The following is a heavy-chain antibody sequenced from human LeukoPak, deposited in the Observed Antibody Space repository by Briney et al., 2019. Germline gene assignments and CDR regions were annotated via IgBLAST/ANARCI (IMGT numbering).Heavy chain of an antibody. CDR1: GFTFSSYA. CDR2: ISGSGGST. V-gene: IGHV3-23*01. J-gene: IGHJ4*02. CDR3: AKQGVEEWLVRTGVFDY. D-gene: IGHD6-19*01. Sequence: GGSLRLSCAASGFTFSSYAMSWVRRAPGKGLEWVSAISGSGGSTYYADSVKGRFTISRDNSKNTLYLQMNSLRAEDTAVYYCAKQGVEEWLVRTGVFDYWGQGTLVTVSS.